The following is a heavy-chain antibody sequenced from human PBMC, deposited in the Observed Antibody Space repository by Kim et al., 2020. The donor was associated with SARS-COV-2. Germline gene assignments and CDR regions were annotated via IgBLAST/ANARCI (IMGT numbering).Heavy chain of an antibody. CDR2: IVFGSERT. CDR1: GFSFTNCA. CDR3: VAGAAGGYNYFHLGA. J-gene: IGHJ6*02. V-gene: IGHV1-58*01. D-gene: IGHD6-13*01. Sequence: SVKVSCKTSGFSFTNCALQWVRQARGQRPEWIGRIVFGSERTQYAQKFQERVTITWDMSTSTAYMELSSLRSEDTAVYYCVAGAAGGYNYFHLGAWGPG.